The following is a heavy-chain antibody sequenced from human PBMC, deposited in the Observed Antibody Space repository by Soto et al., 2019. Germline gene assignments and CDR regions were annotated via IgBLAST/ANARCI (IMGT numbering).Heavy chain of an antibody. CDR3: ARAYKYSSSLIDY. J-gene: IGHJ4*02. CDR2: IWYDGSNK. D-gene: IGHD6-6*01. Sequence: QVQLVESGGGVVQPGRSLRLSCAASGFTFSSYGMHWVRQAPGKVLEWVAVIWYDGSNKYYADSVKGRFTISRDNSKNTLYLQMNSLRAEDTAVYYCARAYKYSSSLIDYWGQGTLVTVSS. V-gene: IGHV3-33*01. CDR1: GFTFSSYG.